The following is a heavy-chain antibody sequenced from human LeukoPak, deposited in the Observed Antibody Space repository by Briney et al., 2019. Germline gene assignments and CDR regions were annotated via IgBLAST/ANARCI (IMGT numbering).Heavy chain of an antibody. V-gene: IGHV1-46*01. CDR1: GYTFTSCY. D-gene: IGHD3-16*01. CDR2: INLSGGST. Sequence: GASRKLSCKASGYTFTSCYMHWVREAPGPGLEWMGIINLSGGSTSYAQTFPGRVTMTRDMSTSTVYMELSSLRSEDTAVYYCPRRSLRGPRGGLPRDSDAFDICSQGPLVTVSS. J-gene: IGHJ3*02. CDR3: PRRSLRGPRGGLPRDSDAFDI.